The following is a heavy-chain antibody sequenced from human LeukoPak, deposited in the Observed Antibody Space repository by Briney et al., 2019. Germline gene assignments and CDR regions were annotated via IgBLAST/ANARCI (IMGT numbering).Heavy chain of an antibody. CDR2: ITNDGRST. V-gene: IGHV3-64D*06. D-gene: IGHD4/OR15-4a*01. CDR3: VRDLT. CDR1: GFTFSASA. Sequence: GGSLRLSCSASGFTFSASAMPWVRQAPGKGPQFVSAITNDGRSTYYADSVKGRFTISRDNSENTLYLQMSSLRPEDTAVYYCVRDLTWGQGTLVTVSS. J-gene: IGHJ4*02.